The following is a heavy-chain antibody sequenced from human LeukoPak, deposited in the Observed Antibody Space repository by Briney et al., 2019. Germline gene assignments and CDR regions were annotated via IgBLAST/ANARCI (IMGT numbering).Heavy chain of an antibody. D-gene: IGHD2-15*01. CDR1: GFTFSSYS. V-gene: IGHV3-20*04. Sequence: PGGSLRLSCAASGFTFSSYSMNWVRQAPGKGLEWVSGINWNGGTTGYADSVKGRFTISRDNAKNSLYLQMNNLRAENTAFYYCARETGGGSSWGQGTLVTVSS. CDR3: ARETGGGSS. J-gene: IGHJ5*02. CDR2: INWNGGTT.